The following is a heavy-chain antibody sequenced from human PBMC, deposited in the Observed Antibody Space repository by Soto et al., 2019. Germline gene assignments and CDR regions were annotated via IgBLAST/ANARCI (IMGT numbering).Heavy chain of an antibody. CDR2: INHSGST. CDR1: GGSFSGYH. J-gene: IGHJ5*02. D-gene: IGHD3-10*01. Sequence: PSETLSLTCAVYGGSFSGYHWSWIRQPPGKGLEWIGEINHSGSTNYDPSLKSRVTISVDTSKNQFSLKLSSVTAADTAVYYCARVRSSRYYDSGSYLNWFDPWGQGTLVTVSS. CDR3: ARVRSSRYYDSGSYLNWFDP. V-gene: IGHV4-34*01.